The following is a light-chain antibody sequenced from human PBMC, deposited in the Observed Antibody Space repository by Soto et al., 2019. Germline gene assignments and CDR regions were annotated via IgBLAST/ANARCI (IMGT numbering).Light chain of an antibody. Sequence: QSVLTQPPSVSGAPGQRVTISCTGSSSNLGAGFDVHWYQQFPGTAPKLLIYATNSRPSGVPERFSGSKSGTSASLAVTGLLAEDEAEYFWLSYDSNLRGFVFGTGTKVTVL. J-gene: IGLJ1*01. V-gene: IGLV1-40*01. CDR1: SSNLGAGFD. CDR3: LSYDSNLRGFV. CDR2: ATN.